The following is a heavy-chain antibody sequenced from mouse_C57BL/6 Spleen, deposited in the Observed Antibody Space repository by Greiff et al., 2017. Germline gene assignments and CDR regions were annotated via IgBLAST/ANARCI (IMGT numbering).Heavy chain of an antibody. V-gene: IGHV14-2*01. CDR2: IDPEDGET. Sequence: EVKLVESGAELVKPGASVKLSCTASGFNITDYYMHWVKQRTEQGLEWIGRIDPEDGETKYAPQFQGKATITADTSSNTAYLQLSSLTSEDTAVYYCARGDDGYYDSDYWGQGTTLTVSS. CDR3: ARGDDGYYDSDY. D-gene: IGHD2-3*01. J-gene: IGHJ2*01. CDR1: GFNITDYY.